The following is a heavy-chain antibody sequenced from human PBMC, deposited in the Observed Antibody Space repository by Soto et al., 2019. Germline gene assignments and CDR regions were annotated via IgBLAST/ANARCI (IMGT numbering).Heavy chain of an antibody. CDR2: VSGSSGSK. V-gene: IGHV3-23*01. CDR1: GFTFSSYA. CDR3: AKDWCSGTTCYCLEN. D-gene: IGHD1-7*01. J-gene: IGHJ4*02. Sequence: EEQLLESGGGLVQSGGSLRLSCAASGFTFSSYAMSWVRQAPGKGLEWVSSVSGSSGSKSYADSVKGRFTISRDNSKSTVYLQMNSLRAEDTAVYFCAKDWCSGTTCYCLENWGQGTLVTVSS.